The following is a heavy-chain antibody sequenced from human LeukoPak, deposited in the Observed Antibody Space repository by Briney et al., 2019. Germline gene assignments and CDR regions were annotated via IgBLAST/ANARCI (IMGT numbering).Heavy chain of an antibody. D-gene: IGHD3-10*01. CDR3: ARGYGSGSYHPYYFDY. V-gene: IGHV3-13*01. J-gene: IGHJ4*02. Sequence: GGSLRLSCAASGFTFSSYDMHWVRQATGKGLEWVSAIGTAGDTYYPGSVKGRFTISRENAKNSLYLQMNSLRAGDTAVYYCARGYGSGSYHPYYFDYWGQGTLVTVSS. CDR2: IGTAGDT. CDR1: GFTFSSYD.